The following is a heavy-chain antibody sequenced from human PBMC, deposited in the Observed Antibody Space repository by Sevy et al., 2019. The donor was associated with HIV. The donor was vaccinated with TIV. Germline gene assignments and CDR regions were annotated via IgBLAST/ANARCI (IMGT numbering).Heavy chain of an antibody. CDR2: IYYNGHI. J-gene: IGHJ4*02. Sequence: SETLSLTCTVSGGSITSLYWNWIRQPPGKGLKWIANIYYNGHINYNPSLKSRVTLSLYTSKNQFSLRLSSVTAAETAMYYCAGENAWGRGYSWGQGTLVTVSS. D-gene: IGHD1-26*01. CDR1: GGSITSLY. CDR3: AGENAWGRGYS. V-gene: IGHV4-59*08.